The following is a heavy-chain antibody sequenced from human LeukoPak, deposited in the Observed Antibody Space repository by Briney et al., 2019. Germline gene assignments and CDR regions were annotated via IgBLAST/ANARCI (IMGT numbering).Heavy chain of an antibody. CDR1: GFTFSSYS. Sequence: PGGSLRLSCAASGFTFSSYSMNWVRQAPEKGLEWVSYISSSSSTIYYADSVKGQFTMTRDYAKNSLYLQMNSLRDEDRAVYCCARDHALLFDDAGQGTLVTVSS. V-gene: IGHV3-48*02. J-gene: IGHJ4*02. CDR2: ISSSSSTI. CDR3: ARDHALLFDD. D-gene: IGHD3-10*01.